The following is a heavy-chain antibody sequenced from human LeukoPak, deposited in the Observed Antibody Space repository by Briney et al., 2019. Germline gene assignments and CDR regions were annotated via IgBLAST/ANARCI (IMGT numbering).Heavy chain of an antibody. Sequence: GRSLRLSCAASGFTFSSYGMHWVRQAPGKGLEWVSYISSSGSTIYYADSVKGRFTISRDNAKNSLFLQMNSLRAEDTAVYYCAREASSSTDVWGKGTTVTVSS. J-gene: IGHJ6*04. D-gene: IGHD6-6*01. CDR3: AREASSSTDV. CDR1: GFTFSSYG. V-gene: IGHV3-48*04. CDR2: ISSSGSTI.